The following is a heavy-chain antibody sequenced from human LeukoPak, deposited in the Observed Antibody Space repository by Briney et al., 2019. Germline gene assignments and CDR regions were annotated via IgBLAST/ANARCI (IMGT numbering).Heavy chain of an antibody. Sequence: GGSLRLSCTASGFTFRSYAMAWVRQAPGKGLEWVSSLSASGGNTYYADSVKGRFTISRDNSNKVLFLQMNSLRAEDTALYYCAKYNLESSNYNPWFDYWGQGTLVTVSS. CDR3: AKYNLESSNYNPWFDY. CDR2: LSASGGNT. D-gene: IGHD3-3*01. J-gene: IGHJ4*02. V-gene: IGHV3-23*01. CDR1: GFTFRSYA.